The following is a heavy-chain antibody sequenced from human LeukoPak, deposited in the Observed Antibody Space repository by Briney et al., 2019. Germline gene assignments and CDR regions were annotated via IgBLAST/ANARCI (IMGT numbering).Heavy chain of an antibody. J-gene: IGHJ4*02. CDR3: SRSPYLHYSGSYDYFDY. V-gene: IGHV3-74*01. CDR1: GFTFSSYW. CDR2: IKSDGGST. Sequence: GGSLRLSCAAAGFTFSSYWMHWIRQAPGKGLVWVSRIKSDGGSTSYADSVKGRFTISRDNAKNTLYLQMNSLRAEDTAVYYCSRSPYLHYSGSYDYFDYWGQGTLVTVSS. D-gene: IGHD1-26*01.